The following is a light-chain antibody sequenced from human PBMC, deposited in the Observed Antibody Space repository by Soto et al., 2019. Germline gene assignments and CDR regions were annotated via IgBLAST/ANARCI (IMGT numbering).Light chain of an antibody. CDR3: SSFASSKTWV. J-gene: IGLJ3*02. V-gene: IGLV2-8*01. CDR1: SSDVGAYNY. Sequence: QSALTQPPSASGSPGQSVTISCTGTSSDVGAYNYGSWYQQHAGKAPKLVIYEVTKRPSGVPDRFSGSKSANTASLTVSGLQAEDEADYYCSSFASSKTWVFGGGTKLTV. CDR2: EVT.